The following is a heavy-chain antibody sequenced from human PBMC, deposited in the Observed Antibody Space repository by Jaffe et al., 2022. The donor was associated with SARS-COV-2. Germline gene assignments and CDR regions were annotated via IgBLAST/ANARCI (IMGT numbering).Heavy chain of an antibody. V-gene: IGHV3-23*01. Sequence: EVQLLESGGGLVQPGGSLRLSCAASGFTFSSYAMSWVRQAPGKGLEWVSALSGSGGSTYYADSVKGRFTISRDNSRNTLYLQMNSLRAEDTAVYYCAKGYYYDTSVYLVPFVYWGQGTLVTVSS. CDR3: AKGYYYDTSVYLVPFVY. J-gene: IGHJ4*02. D-gene: IGHD3-22*01. CDR2: LSGSGGST. CDR1: GFTFSSYA.